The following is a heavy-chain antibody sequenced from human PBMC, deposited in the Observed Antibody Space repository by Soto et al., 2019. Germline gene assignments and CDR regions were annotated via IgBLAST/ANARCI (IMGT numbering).Heavy chain of an antibody. Sequence: GGSLRLSCAASGFTFSSYAMSWVRQAPGKGLEWVSAISGSGGSTYYADSVKGRFTISRDNSKNTLYLQMNSLRAEDTAVYYCAKTGYSGYDPWAYYYGMDVWGQGTTVTVSS. CDR2: ISGSGGST. CDR1: GFTFSSYA. D-gene: IGHD5-12*01. V-gene: IGHV3-23*01. J-gene: IGHJ6*02. CDR3: AKTGYSGYDPWAYYYGMDV.